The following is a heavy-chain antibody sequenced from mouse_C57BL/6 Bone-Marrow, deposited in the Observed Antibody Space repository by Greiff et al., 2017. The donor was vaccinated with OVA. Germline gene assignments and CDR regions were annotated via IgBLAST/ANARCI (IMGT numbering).Heavy chain of an antibody. CDR3: AREGWLLRGFAY. CDR1: GYTFTSYG. Sequence: VQRVESGAELARPGASVKLSCKASGYTFTSYGISWVKQRTGQGLEWIGEIYPRSGNTYSNEKFKGKATLTADKSSSTAYMELRSLTSEDSAVDFCAREGWLLRGFAYWGQGTLVTVSA. J-gene: IGHJ3*01. D-gene: IGHD2-3*01. V-gene: IGHV1-81*01. CDR2: IYPRSGNT.